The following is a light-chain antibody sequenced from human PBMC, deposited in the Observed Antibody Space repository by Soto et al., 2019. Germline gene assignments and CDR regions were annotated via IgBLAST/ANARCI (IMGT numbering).Light chain of an antibody. Sequence: QPVLTQSPSASASLGASVKLTCTLSSGHSSYAIAWHQQRPEKGPRYLMKLNSDGRNSKGDGIPDRFSGSSSGAERSLTISSLQSEDEADYYCQTWGTDSWVFGAGTKRTVL. CDR3: QTWGTDSWV. CDR1: SGHSSYA. V-gene: IGLV4-69*02. J-gene: IGLJ3*02. CDR2: LNSDGRN.